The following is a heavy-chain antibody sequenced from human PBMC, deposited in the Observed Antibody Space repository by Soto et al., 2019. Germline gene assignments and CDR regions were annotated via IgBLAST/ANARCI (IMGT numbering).Heavy chain of an antibody. CDR3: ERDEFWVQLPHY. V-gene: IGHV3-21*01. CDR2: ISSSSSYI. CDR1: GFTFSSYS. Sequence: EVQLVESGGGLVKPGGSLRLSCAASGFTFSSYSMNWVRQAPGKGLEWVSSISSSSSYIYYADSVKGRFTISRDNAKNSLYLQMYSLRAEDTAVYYCERDEFWVQLPHYWRQGTLVTVAS. J-gene: IGHJ4*02. D-gene: IGHD5-18*01.